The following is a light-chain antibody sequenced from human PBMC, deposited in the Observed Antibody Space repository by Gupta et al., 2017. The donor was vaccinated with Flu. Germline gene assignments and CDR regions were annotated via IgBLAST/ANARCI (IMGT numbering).Light chain of an antibody. V-gene: IGLV1-40*01. CDR1: SSNIGAGAD. CDR3: QSFDSALNVRV. Sequence: QSVLTQPPSVSGAPGQSITISCTGSSSNIGAGADVFWYQQSPGTAPKLLIYNDNNRPSGVPDRISASMSGTSASLAITGLQAADEGDYYCQSFDSALNVRVFGGGTKVTVL. CDR2: NDN. J-gene: IGLJ2*01.